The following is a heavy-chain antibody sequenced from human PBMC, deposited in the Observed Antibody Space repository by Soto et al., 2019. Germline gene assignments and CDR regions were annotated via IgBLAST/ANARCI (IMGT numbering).Heavy chain of an antibody. CDR3: AKGQHCSTTSCYFYFYGMDV. CDR1: GFIFNTYG. V-gene: IGHV3-30*18. J-gene: IGHJ6*02. D-gene: IGHD2-2*01. Sequence: QVQLVESGGGVVQPGRSLRLSCAASGFIFNTYGMHWVRQAPGKGLEWVAVISYDGSNKYYAGSVKGRLTISRDNSKNTNYLKMTNLRAEDTAVYYCAKGQHCSTTSCYFYFYGMDVWGQGTKVAVSS. CDR2: ISYDGSNK.